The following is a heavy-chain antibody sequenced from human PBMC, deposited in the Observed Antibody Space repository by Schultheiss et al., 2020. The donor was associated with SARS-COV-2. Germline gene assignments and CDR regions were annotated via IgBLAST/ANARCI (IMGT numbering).Heavy chain of an antibody. CDR1: GGSISSYY. CDR3: AIVKGAAAGY. CDR2: IYYSGST. V-gene: IGHV4-59*08. J-gene: IGHJ4*02. Sequence: SETLSLTCTVSGGSISSYYWSWIRQPPGKGLEWIGYIYYSGSTNYNPSLKSRVTISVDTSKNQFSLKLSSVTAADTAVYYCAIVKGAAAGYWGQGTLVTVSS. D-gene: IGHD6-13*01.